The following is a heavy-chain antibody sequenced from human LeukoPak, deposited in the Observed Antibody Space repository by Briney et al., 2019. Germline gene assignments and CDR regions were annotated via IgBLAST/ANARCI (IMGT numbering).Heavy chain of an antibody. Sequence: PGGSLRLSCAASGFTFSSYGMHWVRQAPGKGLEWVAVISYDGSNKYYADSVKGRFTISRDNSKNTLYLQMNSLRAEDTAVYYCAKALWFGEVRTGGMDVWGKGTTVTVSS. V-gene: IGHV3-30*18. CDR2: ISYDGSNK. CDR3: AKALWFGEVRTGGMDV. D-gene: IGHD3-10*01. J-gene: IGHJ6*04. CDR1: GFTFSSYG.